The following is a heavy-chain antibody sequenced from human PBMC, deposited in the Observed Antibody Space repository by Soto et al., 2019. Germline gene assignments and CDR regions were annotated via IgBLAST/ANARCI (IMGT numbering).Heavy chain of an antibody. Sequence: GGSLRLSCAASGFTFSSYGMHWVRQAPGKGLEWVAVIWYDGSNKYYADSVKGRFTISRDNSKNTLYLQMNSLRAEDTAVYYCARGGEYSGYELDYWGQGTLVTVSS. CDR3: ARGGEYSGYELDY. CDR1: GFTFSSYG. V-gene: IGHV3-33*01. J-gene: IGHJ4*02. D-gene: IGHD5-12*01. CDR2: IWYDGSNK.